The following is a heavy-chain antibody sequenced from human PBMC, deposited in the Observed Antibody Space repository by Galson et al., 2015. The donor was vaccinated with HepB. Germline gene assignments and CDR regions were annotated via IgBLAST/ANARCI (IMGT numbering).Heavy chain of an antibody. D-gene: IGHD3-16*01. CDR3: TRNGGPFAPLFDY. CDR1: GFTFGDYA. Sequence: SLRLSCAASGFTFGDYAMDWFRQAPGKGLEWLAFIASRPYGGTPEYAATVKGRFTISRDDSTSIAYLQMNSLKTEDTAVYYCTRNGGPFAPLFDYWGQGSLVTVSS. V-gene: IGHV3-49*03. CDR2: IASRPYGGTP. J-gene: IGHJ4*02.